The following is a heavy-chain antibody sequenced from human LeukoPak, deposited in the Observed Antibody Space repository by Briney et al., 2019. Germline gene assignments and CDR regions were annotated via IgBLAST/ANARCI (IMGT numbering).Heavy chain of an antibody. CDR3: ARSRLHDAFDI. V-gene: IGHV3-53*01. Sequence: GGSLRLSCAASGFTVSSNYMSWVRQAPGKGLEWVSVIYSGGSTYYADSVKGRFTISRDNSENTLYLQMNSLRAEDTAVYYCARSRLHDAFDIWGQGTMVTVSS. CDR1: GFTVSSNY. CDR2: IYSGGST. J-gene: IGHJ3*02.